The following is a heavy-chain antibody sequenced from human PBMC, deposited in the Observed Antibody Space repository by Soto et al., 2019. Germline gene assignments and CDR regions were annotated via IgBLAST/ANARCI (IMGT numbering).Heavy chain of an antibody. CDR2: IYPGDSKT. CDR1: GYSFTNYW. J-gene: IGHJ4*02. D-gene: IGHD4-17*01. V-gene: IGHV5-51*01. CDR3: ARRSDYGDYVIGY. Sequence: GKSLKISCEGSGYSFTNYWIGWVRQMPGKGLEWMGIIYPGDSKTRYSPSFQGQVTISADKSTSSAHLQWSSLKASDTAMYYCARRSDYGDYVIGYWGQGTLVTVSS.